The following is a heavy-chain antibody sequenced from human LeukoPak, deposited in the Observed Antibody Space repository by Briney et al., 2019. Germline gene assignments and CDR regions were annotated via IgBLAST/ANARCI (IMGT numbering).Heavy chain of an antibody. CDR2: IYHSGST. CDR3: ARHGAFYYGSGSSGFDY. D-gene: IGHD3-10*01. CDR1: GYSITSGYY. V-gene: IGHV4-38-2*01. Sequence: SETLSLTCAVSGYSITSGYYWGWIRQPPGKGLELIGSIYHSGSTYYNPSINSRVTLSVDTSKNQFSLKLSSVTAADPAVYYCARHGAFYYGSGSSGFDYWGQGTLVTVSS. J-gene: IGHJ4*02.